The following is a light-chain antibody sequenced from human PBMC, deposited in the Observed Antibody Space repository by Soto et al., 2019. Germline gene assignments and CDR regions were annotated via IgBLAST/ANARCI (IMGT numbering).Light chain of an antibody. CDR3: QQCHRYLT. CDR1: QSISYW. J-gene: IGKJ1*01. V-gene: IGKV1-5*03. Sequence: DIQMTQSPSTLSASVGDRVTITCRASQSISYWLAWYQQKPGKDPKLLIYKASSLESGVPSRFSGSASGTEFTLTISSLQPDDIATYYCQQCHRYLTFGQGTKVDIK. CDR2: KAS.